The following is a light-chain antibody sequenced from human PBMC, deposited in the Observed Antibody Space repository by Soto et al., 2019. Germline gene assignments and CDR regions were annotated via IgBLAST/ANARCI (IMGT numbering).Light chain of an antibody. CDR1: QDIGDT. V-gene: IGKV3-15*01. J-gene: IGKJ4*01. CDR3: QRYNNWPLT. CDR2: DTS. Sequence: EVVRTQSPATLSVSPGEGVTISCLASQDIGDTLAWYQHKPGQTPRLLIYDTSARATGVPARFSGSRSGPECTLTINSLQSEDFAIYYCQRYNNWPLTFGGGTKVDIK.